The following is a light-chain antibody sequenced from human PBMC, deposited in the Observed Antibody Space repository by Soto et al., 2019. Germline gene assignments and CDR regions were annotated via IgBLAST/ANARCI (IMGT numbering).Light chain of an antibody. CDR1: DGVSSSY. CDR3: QQFSSYPLT. Sequence: EIVLTQSPGTLSFSPGERATLSCRASDGVSSSYLAWYQQKPGQAPRLLIYDASSRATGIPDRFSGGGSGIDFTLTISRLEPEDFAVYYCQQFSSYPLTFGGGTKVDIK. V-gene: IGKV3-20*01. J-gene: IGKJ4*01. CDR2: DAS.